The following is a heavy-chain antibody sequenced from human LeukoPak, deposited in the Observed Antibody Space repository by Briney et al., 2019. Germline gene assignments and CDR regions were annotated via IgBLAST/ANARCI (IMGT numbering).Heavy chain of an antibody. CDR3: AKTIGGPVLEWLLGVIIDY. CDR1: GFTFSSYA. D-gene: IGHD3-3*01. CDR2: ISGSGGST. V-gene: IGHV3-23*01. Sequence: PGGSLRLSCAASGFTFSSYAMSWVRQAPGKGLEWVSDISGSGGSTYYADSVKGRFTISRDNSKNTLYLQMNSLRAEDTAVYYCAKTIGGPVLEWLLGVIIDYWGQGTLVTVSS. J-gene: IGHJ4*02.